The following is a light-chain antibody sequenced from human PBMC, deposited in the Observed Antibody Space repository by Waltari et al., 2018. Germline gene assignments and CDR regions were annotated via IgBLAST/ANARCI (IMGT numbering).Light chain of an antibody. J-gene: IGKJ1*01. V-gene: IGKV4-1*01. Sequence: DIVMTQSPDSLAVSLGERATINCKSSQSVLYSSNNKNYLAWYQQKPGQPPKLLIYWASTRESGVPDRVSGSGSGRDFTLTISSLQAEDVAVYYCQQYHTTPRTFGQGTKVEIK. CDR2: WAS. CDR3: QQYHTTPRT. CDR1: QSVLYSSNNKNY.